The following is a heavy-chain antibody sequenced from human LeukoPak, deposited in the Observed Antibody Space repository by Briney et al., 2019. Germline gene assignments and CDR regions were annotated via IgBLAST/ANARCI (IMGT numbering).Heavy chain of an antibody. CDR3: ARRRSSGPPVN. CDR2: IYYSGST. D-gene: IGHD6-19*01. V-gene: IGHV4-59*04. CDR1: GGSISSYY. Sequence: PSETLSLTCTVSGGSISSYYWSWIRQPPGKGLEWIGYIYYSGSTYYNPSLKSRVTISVDTSKNQFSLKLSSVTAADTAVYFCARRRSSGPPVNWGQGTLVTVSS. J-gene: IGHJ4*02.